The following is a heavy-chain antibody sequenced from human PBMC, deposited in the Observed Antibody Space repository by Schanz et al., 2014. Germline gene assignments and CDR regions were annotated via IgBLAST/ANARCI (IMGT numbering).Heavy chain of an antibody. V-gene: IGHV3-53*01. CDR3: ASLIGTTSAHFYGMDV. Sequence: EVQLVESGGGLMQPGGSLRLSCAVSGFSVSTNYMSWVRQAPGKGLEWVSTIYIHSVSTNYADSVKGRFIISRDSSKNTLFLQMNSLRAEDTAVYFCASLIGTTSAHFYGMDVWGQGTTVTVSS. J-gene: IGHJ6*02. CDR1: GFSVSTNY. CDR2: IYIHSVST. D-gene: IGHD1-7*01.